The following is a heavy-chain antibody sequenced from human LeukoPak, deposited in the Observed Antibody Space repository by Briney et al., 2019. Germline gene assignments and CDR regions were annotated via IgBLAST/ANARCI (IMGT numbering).Heavy chain of an antibody. D-gene: IGHD4-17*01. J-gene: IGHJ4*02. CDR3: ANLDGDYLDY. V-gene: IGHV3-30*02. Sequence: GGSLRLSCAASGFTFSSYGMHWVRQAPGKGLEWLAFIPYDGSNKYYADSVKGRFTISRDNSKNTLYLQMNSLRAEDTAVYYCANLDGDYLDYWGQGTLVTVSS. CDR1: GFTFSSYG. CDR2: IPYDGSNK.